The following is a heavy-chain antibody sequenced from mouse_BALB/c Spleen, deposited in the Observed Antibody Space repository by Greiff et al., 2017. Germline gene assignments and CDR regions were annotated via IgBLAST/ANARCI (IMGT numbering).Heavy chain of an antibody. CDR1: GYTFTSYW. CDR3: ARGELGRAMDY. V-gene: IGHV1-87*01. Sequence: VQLVESGAELARPGASVKLSCKASGYTFTSYWMQWVKQRPGQGLEWIGAIYPGDGDTRYTQKFKGKATLTADKSSSTAYMQLSSLASEDSAVYYCARGELGRAMDYWGQGTSVTVSS. CDR2: IYPGDGDT. J-gene: IGHJ4*01. D-gene: IGHD4-1*01.